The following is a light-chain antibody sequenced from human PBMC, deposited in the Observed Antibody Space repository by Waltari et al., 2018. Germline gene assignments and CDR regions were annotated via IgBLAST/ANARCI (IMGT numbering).Light chain of an antibody. CDR2: DNN. Sequence: QSVLTQPPSVSGAPGPRVTIPAPGTAPTSGPVLMFHWYQPLPGTAPKLLIYDNNNRPSGVPDRFSGSKSGTSASLAITGLQAEDEADYYCQSYDSSLSGSVFGGGTKLTVL. J-gene: IGLJ2*01. V-gene: IGLV1-40*01. CDR1: APTSGPVL. CDR3: QSYDSSLSGSV.